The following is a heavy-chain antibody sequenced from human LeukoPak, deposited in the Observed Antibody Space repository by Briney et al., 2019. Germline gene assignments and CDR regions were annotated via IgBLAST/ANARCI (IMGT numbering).Heavy chain of an antibody. CDR1: GGSFSGYY. J-gene: IGHJ4*02. V-gene: IGHV4-34*01. CDR2: INHSGST. CDR3: ARLGPRYYYGSGSYYFLDY. D-gene: IGHD3-10*01. Sequence: SETLSLTCAVYGGSFSGYYWSWIRQPPGKGLEWIGEINHSGSTNYNPSLKSRVTISVDTSKNQFSLKLSSVTAADTAVYYCARLGPRYYYGSGSYYFLDYWGQGTLVTVSS.